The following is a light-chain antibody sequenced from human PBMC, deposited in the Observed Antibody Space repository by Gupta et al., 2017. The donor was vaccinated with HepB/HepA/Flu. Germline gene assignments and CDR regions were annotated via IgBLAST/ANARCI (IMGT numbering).Light chain of an antibody. CDR1: QSVSSN. V-gene: IGKV3-15*01. CDR3: QQYNNWPPL. Sequence: DIVMTQSPATLSVSPGERATLSCRASQSVSSNLAWYQQKPGQAPRLLIYGASTRATGIPARFSGSGSGTEFTLTISSLQSEDFAVYYCQQYNNWPPLLGGGTKVEIK. J-gene: IGKJ4*02. CDR2: GAS.